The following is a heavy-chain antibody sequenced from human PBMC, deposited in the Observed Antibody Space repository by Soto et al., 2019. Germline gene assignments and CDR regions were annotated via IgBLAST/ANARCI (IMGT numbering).Heavy chain of an antibody. Sequence: SETLSLTCTVSGGSISSGNYYWSWIRQHPGKGLEWIAYMSYSGTTYYNPSLKTRVIISLDTSTNQFSLKLSSVTAADTAVYFCARYCSGGTCQYAFDIWGQGTMVTVSS. CDR3: ARYCSGGTCQYAFDI. CDR1: GGSISSGNYY. V-gene: IGHV4-31*03. D-gene: IGHD2-15*01. CDR2: MSYSGTT. J-gene: IGHJ3*02.